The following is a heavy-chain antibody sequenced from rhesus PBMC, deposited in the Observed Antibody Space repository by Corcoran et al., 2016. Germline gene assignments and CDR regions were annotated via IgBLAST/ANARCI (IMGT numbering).Heavy chain of an antibody. Sequence: QVQLQESGPGLVKPSETLSLTCAVSGGSISDDYYWSWIRQPPGKGLEWIGYIYGSGGGTNYNPSLKNRVTLSIDTSKNQFSLQLSSVTAADTAVYYCAIEAAADHGQKDAFDFWGQGLRVTVSS. CDR2: IYGSGGGT. CDR3: AIEAAADHGQKDAFDF. CDR1: GGSISDDYY. V-gene: IGHV4-106*01. D-gene: IGHD6-25*01. J-gene: IGHJ3*01.